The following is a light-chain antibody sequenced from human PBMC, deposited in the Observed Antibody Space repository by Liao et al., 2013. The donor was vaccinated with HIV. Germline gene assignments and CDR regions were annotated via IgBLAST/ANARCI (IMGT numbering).Light chain of an antibody. CDR1: NIGGKS. CDR2: YDS. Sequence: SYELTQPPSLSVAPGETARVTCGGNNIGGKSVHWYQQQPGQAPVLVISYDSDRPSGIPERFSGSNSGNTATLTISRVEAGDEADYYCQVWDSSSNQGVFGTGTKVTVL. J-gene: IGLJ1*01. V-gene: IGLV3-21*04. CDR3: QVWDSSSNQGV.